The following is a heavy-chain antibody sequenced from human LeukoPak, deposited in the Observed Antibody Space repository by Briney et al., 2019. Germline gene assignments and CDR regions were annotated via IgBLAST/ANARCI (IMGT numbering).Heavy chain of an antibody. CDR2: IYSGGST. D-gene: IGHD3-10*01. CDR3: AGMVYFDY. V-gene: IGHV3-53*01. CDR1: GFTFDDYA. J-gene: IGHJ4*02. Sequence: GRSLRLSCAASGFTFDDYAMSWVRQAPGKGLEWVSVIYSGGSTYYADSVKGRFTISRDNSKNTLYLQMNSLRAEDTAVYYCAGMVYFDYWGQGTLVTVSS.